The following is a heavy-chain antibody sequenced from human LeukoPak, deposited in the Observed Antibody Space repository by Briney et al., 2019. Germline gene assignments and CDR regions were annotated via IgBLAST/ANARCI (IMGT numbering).Heavy chain of an antibody. CDR3: ARNRGYCSGGSCYSWFDP. D-gene: IGHD2-15*01. CDR1: GGSITSSNW. Sequence: SVTLSFTCAVSGGSITSSNWWSWVRQPPGKGLEWIGAIYHSGSTNYNPSLKSRVTISVDKSKNQFSLKLSSVTAADTAVYYCARNRGYCSGGSCYSWFDPWGQGTLVTVSS. CDR2: IYHSGST. V-gene: IGHV4-4*02. J-gene: IGHJ5*02.